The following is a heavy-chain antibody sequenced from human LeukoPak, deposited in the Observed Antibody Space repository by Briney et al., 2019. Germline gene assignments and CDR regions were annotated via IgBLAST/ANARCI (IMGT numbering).Heavy chain of an antibody. Sequence: GGSLRLSCAASGFTFSSYAMSWVRQAPGKGLEWVSAISGSGDSTYYADSVKGRFTISRDNSKNTLYLQMNSLRAEDTAVYYCAKHLSTGYYKIAFDVWGQGTMVTVSS. CDR2: ISGSGDST. CDR1: GFTFSSYA. CDR3: AKHLSTGYYKIAFDV. J-gene: IGHJ3*01. V-gene: IGHV3-23*01. D-gene: IGHD3-9*01.